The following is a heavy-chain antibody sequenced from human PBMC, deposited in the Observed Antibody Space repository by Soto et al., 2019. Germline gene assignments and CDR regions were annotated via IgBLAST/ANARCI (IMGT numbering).Heavy chain of an antibody. V-gene: IGHV4-39*01. CDR1: GGSISSSSYY. D-gene: IGHD3-22*01. J-gene: IGHJ5*02. CDR2: IYYSGST. Sequence: SETLSLTCTVSGGSISSSSYYWGWIRQPPGKGLEWIGSIYYSGSTYYNPSLKSRVTISVDTSKNQFSLKLSSVTAADTAVYYCARQGRYYDSSGYYTNWFDPWGQGTLVTVSS. CDR3: ARQGRYYDSSGYYTNWFDP.